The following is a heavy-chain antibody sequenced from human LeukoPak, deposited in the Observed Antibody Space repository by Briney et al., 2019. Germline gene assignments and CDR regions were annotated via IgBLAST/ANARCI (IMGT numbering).Heavy chain of an antibody. V-gene: IGHV3-11*06. CDR2: ISGSSKYI. J-gene: IGHJ4*02. Sequence: GGSLRLSCAASGFTFSDYYMSWIRQAPGKGLEWVSYISGSSKYINYADSVKGRFTISRDNAKNTLYLQMNSLRAEDTAVYYCASQGDSAYGDYNWGQGTLVTVSS. CDR1: GFTFSDYY. CDR3: ASQGDSAYGDYN. D-gene: IGHD4-17*01.